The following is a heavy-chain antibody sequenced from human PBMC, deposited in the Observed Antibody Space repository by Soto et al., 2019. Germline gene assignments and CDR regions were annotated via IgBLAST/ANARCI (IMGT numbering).Heavy chain of an antibody. J-gene: IGHJ6*02. D-gene: IGHD6-6*01. CDR2: IYYSGST. Sequence: SETLSLTCTVSGGSISSGGYYLSWIRQHPGKGLEWIGYIYYSGSTYYNPSLKSRVTISVDTSKNQFSLKLSCVTAADTAVYYCARDSASIAARRYYYYGMDVWGQGTTVTVS. V-gene: IGHV4-31*03. CDR3: ARDSASIAARRYYYYGMDV. CDR1: GGSISSGGYY.